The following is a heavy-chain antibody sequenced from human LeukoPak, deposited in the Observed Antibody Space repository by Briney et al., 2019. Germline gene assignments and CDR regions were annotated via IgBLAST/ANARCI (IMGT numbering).Heavy chain of an antibody. J-gene: IGHJ6*03. Sequence: SETLSLTCAVYGGSFSGYYWSWIRQPPGKGLEWIGQINHSGSTNYNPSLKSRVTISVDTSKNQFSLKLSSVTAADTAVYYCARLRKRWLLSYYYYYMDVWGKGTTVTISS. CDR1: GGSFSGYY. CDR3: ARLRKRWLLSYYYYYMDV. CDR2: INHSGST. V-gene: IGHV4-34*01. D-gene: IGHD5-24*01.